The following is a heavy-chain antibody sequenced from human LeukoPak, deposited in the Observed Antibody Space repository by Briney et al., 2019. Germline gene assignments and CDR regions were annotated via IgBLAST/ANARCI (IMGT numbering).Heavy chain of an antibody. V-gene: IGHV4-59*01. CDR2: IYYSGST. Sequence: SETLSLTCTVSGGSISSYYWSWIWQPPGKGLEWIGYIYYSGSTNYKPSLKSRVTISVDTSKNQFSLKLSFVTAADTAVYYCARLGARRLLRYFDWLLPYFDYWGQGTLVTVSS. CDR1: GGSISSYY. D-gene: IGHD3-9*01. CDR3: ARLGARRLLRYFDWLLPYFDY. J-gene: IGHJ4*02.